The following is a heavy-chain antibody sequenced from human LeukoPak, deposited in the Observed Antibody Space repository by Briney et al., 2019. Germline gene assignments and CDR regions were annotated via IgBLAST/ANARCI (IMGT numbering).Heavy chain of an antibody. J-gene: IGHJ4*02. V-gene: IGHV5-51*01. CDR2: IYPGDSHT. Sequence: GESLKISCKGSGYSFSSYWIGWVRQMPGKGLEWMGVIYPGDSHTRYSPSFQGQVTISADKSISTAFLQWSSLEASDTAMYYCARHLSGSYSGYYFDYWGQGTLATVSS. D-gene: IGHD1-26*01. CDR1: GYSFSSYW. CDR3: ARHLSGSYSGYYFDY.